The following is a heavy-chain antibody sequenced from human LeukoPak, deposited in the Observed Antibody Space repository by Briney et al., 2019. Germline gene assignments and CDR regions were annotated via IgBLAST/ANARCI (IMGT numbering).Heavy chain of an antibody. CDR3: AGGDGNWFDP. Sequence: PSETLSLTCTVSGGSISSYYWSWIRQSPGKGLEWIGYIQFSGNTNYNPSLKSRVTISEETSKNQFSLKLSSVTAADTAVYYCAGGDGNWFDPWGQGALVTVSS. J-gene: IGHJ5*02. CDR2: IQFSGNT. V-gene: IGHV4-59*01. CDR1: GGSISSYY.